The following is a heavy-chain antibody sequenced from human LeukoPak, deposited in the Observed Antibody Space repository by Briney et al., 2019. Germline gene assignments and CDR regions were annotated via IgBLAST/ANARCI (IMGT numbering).Heavy chain of an antibody. J-gene: IGHJ4*02. V-gene: IGHV3-30*04. Sequence: GGSLRLSCAVSGFTFNSYHMHWVRQAPNKGLDWVAVVPHDGSSASHAASVNGRFTISRDNSKDTVSLQMNSLRVDDTAIYYCARQSLGASGLDHWGQGVLVTVSS. CDR3: ARQSLGASGLDH. CDR1: GFTFNSYH. D-gene: IGHD1-26*01. CDR2: VPHDGSSA.